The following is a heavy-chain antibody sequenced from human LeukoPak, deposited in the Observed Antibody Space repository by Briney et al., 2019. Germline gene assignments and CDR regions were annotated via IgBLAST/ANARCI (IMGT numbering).Heavy chain of an antibody. V-gene: IGHV1-2*02. Sequence: GASVKVSCKASGYTFTSYGISWVRQAPGQGLEWMGWINPNSGGTNYAQKFQGRVTMTRDTSISTAYMELSRLRSEDTAVYYCARDHGSGSYWTWGQGTLVTVSS. D-gene: IGHD3-10*01. CDR1: GYTFTSYG. CDR3: ARDHGSGSYWT. J-gene: IGHJ5*02. CDR2: INPNSGGT.